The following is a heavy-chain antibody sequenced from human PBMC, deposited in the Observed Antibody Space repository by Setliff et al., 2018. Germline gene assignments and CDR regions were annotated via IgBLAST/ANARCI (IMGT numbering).Heavy chain of an antibody. J-gene: IGHJ4*02. CDR2: ISASGDTT. CDR3: AKDPYGDYSPSDY. Sequence: GGSLRLSCAASGYTSSSYAMTWVRQAPGKGLEWVSIISASGDTTYYADSVKGRFTISRDNSKNTLYLQMNSLRAEDTAVYYCAKDPYGDYSPSDYWGQGTLVTVSS. D-gene: IGHD4-17*01. CDR1: GYTSSSYA. V-gene: IGHV3-23*01.